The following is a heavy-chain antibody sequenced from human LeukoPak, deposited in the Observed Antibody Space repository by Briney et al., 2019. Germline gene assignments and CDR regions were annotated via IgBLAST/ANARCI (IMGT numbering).Heavy chain of an antibody. Sequence: GGSLRLSCAASGFTFSTYAMSWVRQAPGKGPVWVSRIKSDGSSTRFADSVQGRFTISRGNGKNTVYLQMNSLRAEDTAVYYCARGGDTSNWYPGYFDYWGQGALVTVSS. CDR2: IKSDGSST. D-gene: IGHD6-13*01. J-gene: IGHJ4*02. CDR1: GFTFSTYA. V-gene: IGHV3-74*01. CDR3: ARGGDTSNWYPGYFDY.